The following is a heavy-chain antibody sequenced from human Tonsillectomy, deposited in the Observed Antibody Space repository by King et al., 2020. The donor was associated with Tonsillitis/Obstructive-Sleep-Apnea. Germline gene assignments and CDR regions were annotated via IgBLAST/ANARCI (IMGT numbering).Heavy chain of an antibody. V-gene: IGHV4-39*01. J-gene: IGHJ5*02. CDR1: GGSISSSTYY. D-gene: IGHD2/OR15-2a*01. Sequence: QLQESGPGLVKPSETLSLTCTVSGGSISSSTYYLGWIRQPPGKGLGWIGTISYSGSTYYNPSLKSRVTIYVDTSKKQFSLNLSSVTAADTAVYYCARLYNCNSLADPWGQGTLVTVSS. CDR3: ARLYNCNSLADP. CDR2: ISYSGST.